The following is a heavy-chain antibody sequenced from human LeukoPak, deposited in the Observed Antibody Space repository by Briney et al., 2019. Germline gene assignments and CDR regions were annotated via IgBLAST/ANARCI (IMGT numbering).Heavy chain of an antibody. CDR3: ARSGPYYYHYMDV. V-gene: IGHV4-38-2*02. CDR1: GYSITRGYY. J-gene: IGHJ6*03. Sequence: SETLSLTCTVSGYSITRGYYWGWIRQPPGKGLEWIEGIYHSGSTYYNPSLKSRAAISVDTSKNQFSLKLNSVTAADTAVYYCARSGPYYYHYMDVWGKGTTVTVSS. D-gene: IGHD3-10*01. CDR2: IYHSGST.